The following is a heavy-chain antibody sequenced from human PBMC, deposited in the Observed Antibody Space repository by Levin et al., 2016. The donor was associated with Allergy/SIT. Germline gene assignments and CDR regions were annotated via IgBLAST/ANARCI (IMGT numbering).Heavy chain of an antibody. J-gene: IGHJ4*02. Sequence: GGSLRLSCAVSGFIFSDYSMNWVRQAPGKGLEWVAYTSATSTTIYYADSVRGRFTISKDIANNLLYLQMNSLRAEDTAVYYCASQILSWYECDHWGQGTLVTVSS. V-gene: IGHV3-48*01. CDR1: GFIFSDYS. CDR3: ASQILSWYECDH. CDR2: TSATSTTI. D-gene: IGHD1-14*01.